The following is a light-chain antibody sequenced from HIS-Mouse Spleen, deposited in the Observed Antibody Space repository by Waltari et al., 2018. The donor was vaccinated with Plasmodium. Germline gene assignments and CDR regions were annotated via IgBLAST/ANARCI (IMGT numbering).Light chain of an antibody. CDR1: SSDVGVYNY. CDR3: SSYTSSSTLEV. CDR2: DVS. Sequence: QSALTQPASVSGSPGQSITISCPGTSSDVGVYNYVSWYQQHPGKAPKLMIYDVSNRPSGVSNRFSGSKSGNTASLTISGLQAEDEADYYCSSYTSSSTLEVFGTGTKVTVL. V-gene: IGLV2-14*03. J-gene: IGLJ1*01.